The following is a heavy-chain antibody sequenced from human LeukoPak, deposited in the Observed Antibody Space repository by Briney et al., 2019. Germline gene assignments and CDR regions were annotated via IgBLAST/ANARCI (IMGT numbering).Heavy chain of an antibody. CDR3: ARKTPLNYYDSSGPFDY. D-gene: IGHD3-22*01. J-gene: IGHJ4*02. V-gene: IGHV1-18*01. CDR1: GYTFTSYG. Sequence: ASGKVSCKASGYTFTSYGISWVRQAPGQELEWMGWISAYNGNTNYAQKLQGRVTVTTDTSTSTAYMELRSLRSDDTAVYYCARKTPLNYYDSSGPFDYWGQGTLVTVSS. CDR2: ISAYNGNT.